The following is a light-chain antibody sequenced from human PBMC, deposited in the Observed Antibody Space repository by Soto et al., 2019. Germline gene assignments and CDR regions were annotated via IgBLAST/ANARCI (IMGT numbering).Light chain of an antibody. V-gene: IGKV3-15*01. CDR2: GAS. Sequence: ERVMTQSPATLSVSPGERATLSCRASQSVSGNLAWYQQKPGQAPRLLIYGASTRATGIPARFSGSGSGTELTLTISSLQSEDFAVYYCQQYNNWPQTFGQGTKVEIK. CDR1: QSVSGN. CDR3: QQYNNWPQT. J-gene: IGKJ1*01.